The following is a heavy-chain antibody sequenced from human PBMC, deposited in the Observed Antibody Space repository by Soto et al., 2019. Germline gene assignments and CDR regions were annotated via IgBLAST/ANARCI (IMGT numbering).Heavy chain of an antibody. J-gene: IGHJ6*02. D-gene: IGHD6-25*01. V-gene: IGHV1-69*02. CDR1: GGTFSSYT. CDR2: IIPILGIA. Sequence: QVQLVQSGAEVKKPGSSVKVSCKASGGTFSSYTISRVRQAPGQGLEWMGRIIPILGIANYAQKFQGRVTITADKSTSTAYMELSSLRSEDTAVYYCARKRPGGDYYYGMDVWGQGTTVTVSS. CDR3: ARKRPGGDYYYGMDV.